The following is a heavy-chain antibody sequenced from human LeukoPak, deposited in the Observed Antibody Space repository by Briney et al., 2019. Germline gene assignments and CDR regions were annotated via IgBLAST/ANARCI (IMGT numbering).Heavy chain of an antibody. Sequence: SVKVSCKASGGTFSSYAISWVRQAPGQGLEWMGGIIPIFGTANYAQKFQGRVTITTDESTSTAYMELSSLRAEDTALYYCAKGSSGYFFDLWGQGTLVTVSS. CDR3: AKGSSGYFFDL. CDR1: GGTFSSYA. V-gene: IGHV1-69*05. CDR2: IIPIFGTA. J-gene: IGHJ4*02. D-gene: IGHD3-22*01.